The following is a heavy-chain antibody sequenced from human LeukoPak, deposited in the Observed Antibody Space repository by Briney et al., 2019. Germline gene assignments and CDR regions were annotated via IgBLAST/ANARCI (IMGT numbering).Heavy chain of an antibody. CDR1: GGSISSSSYY. D-gene: IGHD6-19*01. V-gene: IGHV4-39*07. CDR2: IYYSGST. Sequence: SETLSLTCTVSGGSISSSSYYWGWIRQPPGKGLEWIGSIYYSGSTYYNPSLKSRVTISVDTSKNQFSLKLSSVTAADTAVYYCARDQGGSGWYFFWGQGTPVTVSS. CDR3: ARDQGGSGWYFF. J-gene: IGHJ4*02.